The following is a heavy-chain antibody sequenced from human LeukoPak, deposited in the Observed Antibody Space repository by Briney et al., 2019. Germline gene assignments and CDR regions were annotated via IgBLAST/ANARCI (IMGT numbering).Heavy chain of an antibody. Sequence: SETLSLTCSVYGGSFSGYYWSWIRQPPGKGLEWIGEINHSGSTNYNPSLKSRVTISVDTSKNQFSLKLSSVTAADTAVYYCARGRRGGQQWLAYYFDYWGQGTLVTVSS. V-gene: IGHV4-34*01. CDR1: GGSFSGYY. J-gene: IGHJ4*02. CDR3: ARGRRGGQQWLAYYFDY. D-gene: IGHD6-19*01. CDR2: INHSGST.